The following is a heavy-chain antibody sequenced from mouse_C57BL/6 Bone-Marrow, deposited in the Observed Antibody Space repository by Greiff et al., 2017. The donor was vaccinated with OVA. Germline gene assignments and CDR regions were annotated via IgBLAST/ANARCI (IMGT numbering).Heavy chain of an antibody. J-gene: IGHJ4*01. CDR2: ISNLAYSI. D-gene: IGHD1-1*01. Sequence: DVKLEESGGGLVQPGGSLKLSCAASGFTFSDYGMAWVRQAPRKGPEWVAFISNLAYSIYYADTVTGRFTISRENAKNTLYLEMSSLRSEDTAMYYCARRTVVAGNAMDYWGQGTSVTVSS. CDR3: ARRTVVAGNAMDY. V-gene: IGHV5-15*04. CDR1: GFTFSDYG.